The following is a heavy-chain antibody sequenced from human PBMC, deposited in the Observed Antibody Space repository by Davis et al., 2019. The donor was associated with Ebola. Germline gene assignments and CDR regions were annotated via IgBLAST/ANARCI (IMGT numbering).Heavy chain of an antibody. CDR3: VKDSSNIWFDI. V-gene: IGHV3-23*01. J-gene: IGHJ3*02. CDR1: GFMFSSYV. Sequence: GGSLRLSCAASGFMFSSYVMSWVRQAPGKGLEWVSTLGTSADTYYADSVKGRFTISRDNSKNTLYLQMNGLRVEDTAIYYCVKDSSNIWFDIWGQGTLVTVSS. D-gene: IGHD2/OR15-2a*01. CDR2: LGTSADT.